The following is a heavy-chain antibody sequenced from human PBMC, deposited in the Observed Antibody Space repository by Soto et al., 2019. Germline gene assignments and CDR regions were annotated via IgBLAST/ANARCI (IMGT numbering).Heavy chain of an antibody. Sequence: QVQLQESGPGLVKPSETLSLTCTVSGGSISSYYWSWIRQPPGKGLEWIGYIYYSGSTNYNPSLKSRVTISGDTSKNQFSLKLSSVTAADTAVYYCARNSVAARPSLNWFDPWGQGTLVTVSS. V-gene: IGHV4-59*01. CDR3: ARNSVAARPSLNWFDP. J-gene: IGHJ5*02. CDR2: IYYSGST. D-gene: IGHD6-6*01. CDR1: GGSISSYY.